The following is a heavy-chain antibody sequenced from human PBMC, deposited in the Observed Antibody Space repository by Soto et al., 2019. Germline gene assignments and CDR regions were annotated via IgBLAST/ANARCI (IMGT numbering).Heavy chain of an antibody. V-gene: IGHV1-69*08. Sequence: QVQLVQSGAEVKKPGSSVKVSCNASGGTFSSYTISWVRQAPGQGLEWMGRIIPILGIANYAQKFQGRVTITADKSTSTAYMELSSLRSEDTAVYYCAREVTGSGSYYYYGMDVWGQGTTVTVSS. D-gene: IGHD1-26*01. CDR2: IIPILGIA. CDR3: AREVTGSGSYYYYGMDV. J-gene: IGHJ6*02. CDR1: GGTFSSYT.